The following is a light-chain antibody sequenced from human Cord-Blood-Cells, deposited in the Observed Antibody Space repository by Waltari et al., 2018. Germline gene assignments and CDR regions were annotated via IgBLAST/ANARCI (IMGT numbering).Light chain of an antibody. CDR3: QQSYSTPPLT. Sequence: DMQMAQSPSSLSASVGDRVTITCRASQSISSYLNWYQQKPGKAPKLLTYATSSLQSGVPSRFSGSGSGTDFTPTISSLQPEDSATYYCQQSYSTPPLTFGGGTKVEIK. J-gene: IGKJ4*01. CDR2: ATS. V-gene: IGKV1-39*01. CDR1: QSISSY.